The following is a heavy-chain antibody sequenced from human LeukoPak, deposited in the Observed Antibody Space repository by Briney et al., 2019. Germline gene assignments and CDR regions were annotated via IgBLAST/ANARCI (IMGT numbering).Heavy chain of an antibody. V-gene: IGHV3-74*01. D-gene: IGHD3-22*01. CDR1: GFTFSSYW. Sequence: GGSLRLSCAASGFTFSSYWMHWVRQAPGKGLVWVSRINSDGSSTSYADSVKGRFTISRDNAKNTLYLQMNSLRAEDTAVYYCARYNYYDSSGYKIAEYFQHWGQGTLVTVSP. J-gene: IGHJ1*01. CDR2: INSDGSST. CDR3: ARYNYYDSSGYKIAEYFQH.